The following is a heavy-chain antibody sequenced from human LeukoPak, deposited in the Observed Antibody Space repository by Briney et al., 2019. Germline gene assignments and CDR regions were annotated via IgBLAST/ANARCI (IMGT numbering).Heavy chain of an antibody. CDR2: TYSGGST. J-gene: IGHJ6*02. D-gene: IGHD4-11*01. CDR3: ARDMTTAYYGMDV. V-gene: IGHV3-53*04. Sequence: GGSLRLSCAASGFTVSSNYMSWVRQAPGKGLEWVSVTYSGGSTYYADSVKGRFTISRHNSKNTLYLQMNSLRAEDTAVYYCARDMTTAYYGMDVWGQGTTVTVSS. CDR1: GFTVSSNY.